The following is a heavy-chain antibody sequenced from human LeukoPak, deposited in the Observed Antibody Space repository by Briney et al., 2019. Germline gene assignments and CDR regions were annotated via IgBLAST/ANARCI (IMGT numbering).Heavy chain of an antibody. V-gene: IGHV4-34*01. CDR2: INHSGST. CDR3: ARPSSRTPPGYSSSWYRGVSYYFDY. CDR1: GGSFSGYY. Sequence: SETLSLTCAVYGGSFSGYYWSWIRQPPGKGLERIGEINHSGSTNYNPSLKSRVTISVDTSKNQFSLKLSSVTAADTAVYYCARPSSRTPPGYSSSWYRGVSYYFDYWGQGTLVTVSS. J-gene: IGHJ4*02. D-gene: IGHD6-13*01.